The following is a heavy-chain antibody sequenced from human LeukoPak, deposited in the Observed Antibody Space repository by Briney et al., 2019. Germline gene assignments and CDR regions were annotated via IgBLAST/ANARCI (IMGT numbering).Heavy chain of an antibody. J-gene: IGHJ4*02. CDR2: INPNSGGT. V-gene: IGHV1-2*02. Sequence: ASVPVSCKASGYTFTGYYMHWVRQAPGQGLEWMGWINPNSGGTNYAQKFQGRVTMTRDTSISTAYMELSRLRSDDTAVYYCATLPDYGDYCFDYWGQGTLVTVCS. CDR1: GYTFTGYY. CDR3: ATLPDYGDYCFDY. D-gene: IGHD4-17*01.